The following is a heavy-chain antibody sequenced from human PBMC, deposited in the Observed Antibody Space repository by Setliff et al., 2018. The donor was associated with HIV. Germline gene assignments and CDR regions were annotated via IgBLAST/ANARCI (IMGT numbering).Heavy chain of an antibody. CDR2: VYYSGRT. D-gene: IGHD2-2*01. Sequence: SETLSLTCTVSGGSINSSTYYWGWIRQPPGKGLEWIGSVYYSGRTYYSPSHRSRVXISXXTSKNQFSLRLRSVTAADTAVYYXXXXXXXYHDWGQGXLVTVS. CDR1: GGSINSSTYY. J-gene: IGHJ4*02. CDR3: XXXXXXYHD. V-gene: IGHV4-39*01.